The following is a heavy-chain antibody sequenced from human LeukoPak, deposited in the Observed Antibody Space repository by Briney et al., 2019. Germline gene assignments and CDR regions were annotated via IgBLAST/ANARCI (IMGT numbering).Heavy chain of an antibody. V-gene: IGHV3-53*01. CDR3: ASEYASGNYCMDV. CDR2: IYSGGST. CDR1: GFIVSSNY. D-gene: IGHD3-10*01. Sequence: PGGSLRLSCAASGFIVSSNYMSWVRQAPGKGLEWVSVIYSGGSTYYADSVKGRFTISRDNAKNTLYLQMNSLRAEDTAVYYCASEYASGNYCMDVWGKGTTVTISS. J-gene: IGHJ6*04.